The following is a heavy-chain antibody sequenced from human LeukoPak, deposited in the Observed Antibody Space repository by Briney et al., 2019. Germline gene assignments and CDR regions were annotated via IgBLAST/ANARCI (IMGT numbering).Heavy chain of an antibody. CDR3: ARGRQTYYYDSSGRAFDI. CDR1: GGSFSGYY. CDR2: INHSGST. Sequence: SETLSLTCAVYGGSFSGYYWSWIRQPPGKGLEWIGVINHSGSTNYNPSLKSRVTISVDTSKNQFSLKLSSVTAADTAVYYCARGRQTYYYDSSGRAFDIWGQGTMVTVSS. D-gene: IGHD3-22*01. J-gene: IGHJ3*02. V-gene: IGHV4-34*01.